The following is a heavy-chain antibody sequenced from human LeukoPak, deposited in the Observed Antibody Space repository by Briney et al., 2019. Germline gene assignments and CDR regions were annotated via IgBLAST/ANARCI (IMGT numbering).Heavy chain of an antibody. CDR1: GFAFSSYS. CDR2: ISSSSSYI. V-gene: IGHV3-21*01. CDR3: ARDAGGYYYMDV. Sequence: GGSLRLSCAASGFAFSSYSMNWVRQAPGKGLEWVSSISSSSSYIYYADSVKGRFTIPRDNAKNSLYLQMNSLRAEDTAVYYCARDAGGYYYMDVWGKGTTVTVSS. D-gene: IGHD3-10*01. J-gene: IGHJ6*03.